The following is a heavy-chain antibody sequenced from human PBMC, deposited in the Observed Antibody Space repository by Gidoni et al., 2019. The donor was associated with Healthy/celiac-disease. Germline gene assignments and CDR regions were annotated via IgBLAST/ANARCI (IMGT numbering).Heavy chain of an antibody. J-gene: IGHJ3*02. CDR3: ARTGRLLWFGESDAFDI. Sequence: QVQLVESGGGVLQPGRSLRLSCAASGFTFSSYGMHWVRQAPGKGLEWVAVIWYDGSNKYYADSVKGRFTISRDNSKNTLYLQMNSLRAEDTAVYYCARTGRLLWFGESDAFDIWGQGTMVTVSS. D-gene: IGHD3-10*01. CDR1: GFTFSSYG. CDR2: IWYDGSNK. V-gene: IGHV3-33*01.